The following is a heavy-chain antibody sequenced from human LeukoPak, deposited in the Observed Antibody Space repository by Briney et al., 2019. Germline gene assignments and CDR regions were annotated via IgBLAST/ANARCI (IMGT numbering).Heavy chain of an antibody. Sequence: ASVKVSCKVSGYTFTDYYMHWVRQAPGQGLEWMGWINLKSGGTNCAQKFQGRVTMTRDTSITTAYMEVSRLRSDDTAVYYCARDYNGYDDYRKWDYWGQGTLVTVSS. CDR1: GYTFTDYY. V-gene: IGHV1-2*02. CDR2: INLKSGGT. J-gene: IGHJ4*02. D-gene: IGHD5-12*01. CDR3: ARDYNGYDDYRKWDY.